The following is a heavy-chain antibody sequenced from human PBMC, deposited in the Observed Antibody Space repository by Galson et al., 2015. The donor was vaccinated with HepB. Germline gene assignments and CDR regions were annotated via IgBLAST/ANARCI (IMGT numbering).Heavy chain of an antibody. CDR2: SRNKPRGYST. Sequence: SLRLSCAASGFTFSSFSMSWVRQAPGKGLEWVGRSRNKPRGYSTAYAASVKGRFTVSRDDSKNSVFLQMNSLRSEDTAVYYCARSEVTTVVTDFDSWGQGTLVTVSS. CDR1: GFTFSSFS. CDR3: ARSEVTTVVTDFDS. D-gene: IGHD4-23*01. J-gene: IGHJ4*02. V-gene: IGHV3-72*01.